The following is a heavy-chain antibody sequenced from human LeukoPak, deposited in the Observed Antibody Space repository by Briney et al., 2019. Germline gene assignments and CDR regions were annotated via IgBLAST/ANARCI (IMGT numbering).Heavy chain of an antibody. D-gene: IGHD3-22*01. CDR3: ARVDISGFLNYFDY. CDR1: GFTFSLYA. Sequence: PGRSLRLSCAASGFTFSLYAMHWVRQAPGKGLEWVAHISHDGSNKYYADSVKGRFTISRDNAKNSLYLQMNSLRAEDTAVYYCARVDISGFLNYFDYWGQGTLVTVSS. V-gene: IGHV3-30-3*01. CDR2: ISHDGSNK. J-gene: IGHJ4*02.